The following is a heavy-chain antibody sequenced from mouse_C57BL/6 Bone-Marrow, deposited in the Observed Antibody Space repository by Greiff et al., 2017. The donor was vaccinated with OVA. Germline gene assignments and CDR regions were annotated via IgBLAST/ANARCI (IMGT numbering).Heavy chain of an antibody. D-gene: IGHD3-2*02. CDR3: ARDGSSGPCAY. J-gene: IGHJ3*01. V-gene: IGHV5-16*01. CDR2: INYDGSST. CDR1: GFTFSDYY. Sequence: EVKLLESEGGLVQPGSSMKLSCTASGFTFSDYYMAWVRQVPEKGLEWVANINYDGSSTYYLDSLKSRFIISRDNAKNILYLQMSSLKSEDTATYYCARDGSSGPCAYWGQGTLVTVSA.